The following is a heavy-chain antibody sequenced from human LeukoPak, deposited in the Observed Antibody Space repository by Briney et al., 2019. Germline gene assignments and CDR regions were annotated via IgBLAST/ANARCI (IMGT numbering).Heavy chain of an antibody. CDR2: IIPIFGTA. Sequence: ASVKVSCKASGYTFTSYGINWVRQAPGQGLEWMGGIIPIFGTANYAQKFQGRVTITADESTSTAYMELSSLRSEDTAVYYCARGKDIVATLFDYWGQGTLVTVSS. CDR3: ARGKDIVATLFDY. D-gene: IGHD5-12*01. CDR1: GYTFTSYG. V-gene: IGHV1-69*13. J-gene: IGHJ4*02.